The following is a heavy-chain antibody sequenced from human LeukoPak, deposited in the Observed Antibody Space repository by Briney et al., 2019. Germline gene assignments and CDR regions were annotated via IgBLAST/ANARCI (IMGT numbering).Heavy chain of an antibody. D-gene: IGHD3-22*01. V-gene: IGHV3-53*01. Sequence: GPSLRLSCVASGVTLISYAMSSARPAPGKGLEWVSVIYSGGKTYYKDPVKGRLTISRDNSKNTLYLQMNSLSAEDTAVYYCARAGYYYDSSGYYRTLYFDYWGQGTLVTVSS. CDR2: IYSGGKT. CDR1: GVTLISYA. CDR3: ARAGYYYDSSGYYRTLYFDY. J-gene: IGHJ4*02.